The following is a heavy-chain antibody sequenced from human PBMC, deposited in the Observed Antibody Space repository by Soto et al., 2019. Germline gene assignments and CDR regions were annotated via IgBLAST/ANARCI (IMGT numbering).Heavy chain of an antibody. J-gene: IGHJ6*02. D-gene: IGHD5-12*01. Sequence: QVQLVESGGGVVQPGRSLRLSCAASGFTFSTYAMDWVRRAPGKGLEWVAVMSYDGGNEYYADSVKGRFTVSRDKSKNTLYLQMNSLRPEDTAVYYCATDGYGGSWDVWGQGTTVTVSS. V-gene: IGHV3-30-3*01. CDR2: MSYDGGNE. CDR1: GFTFSTYA. CDR3: ATDGYGGSWDV.